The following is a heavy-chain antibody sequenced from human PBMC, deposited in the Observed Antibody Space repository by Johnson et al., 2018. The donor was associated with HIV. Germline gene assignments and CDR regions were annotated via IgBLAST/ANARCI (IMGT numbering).Heavy chain of an antibody. CDR2: ISYDAGKK. Sequence: QVQLVESGGGVVQPGRSLRIYCAVSEFSLSNYAMHWVRLAPGQGLQWMAVISYDAGKKYYADSVRGRFTISRDISKNTLYLQMDSLRPDDTALYYCARGRKDMEAADGLDNDAFDMWGQGTLVTVSS. CDR1: EFSLSNYA. CDR3: ARGRKDMEAADGLDNDAFDM. D-gene: IGHD6-13*01. V-gene: IGHV3-30*04. J-gene: IGHJ3*02.